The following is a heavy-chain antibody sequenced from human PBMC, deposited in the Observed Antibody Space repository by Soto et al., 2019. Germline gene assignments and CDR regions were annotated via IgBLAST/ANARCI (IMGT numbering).Heavy chain of an antibody. CDR1: GGSFSGYY. V-gene: IGHV4-34*01. CDR2: INHSGST. D-gene: IGHD6-13*01. J-gene: IGHJ4*02. CDR3: ARGSRIVAAGDFDY. Sequence: PSETLSLTCAVYGGSFSGYYWSWIRQPPGKGLEWIGEINHSGSTNYNPSLKSRVTISVDTSKNQFSLKLSSVTAADTAVYYCARGSRIVAAGDFDYWGQGTLVTVSS.